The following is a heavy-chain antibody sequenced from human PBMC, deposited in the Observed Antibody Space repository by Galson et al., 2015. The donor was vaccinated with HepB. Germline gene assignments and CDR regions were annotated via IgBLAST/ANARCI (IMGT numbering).Heavy chain of an antibody. CDR1: GGSLGSGGYH. CDR3: ARGSEDNYGSFDY. V-gene: IGHV4-31*03. J-gene: IGHJ4*02. CDR2: THYSGST. D-gene: IGHD3-10*01. Sequence: TLSLTCTVSGGSLGSGGYHWSWIRQHPGKGLEWIGYTHYSGSTYYNPSLRGRLTISAGMSKNQFSLKLSSVTAADTAIYYCARGSEDNYGSFDYWGQGTLVTVSS.